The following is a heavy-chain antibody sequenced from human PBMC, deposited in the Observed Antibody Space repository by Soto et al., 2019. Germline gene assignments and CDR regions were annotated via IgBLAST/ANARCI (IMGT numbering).Heavy chain of an antibody. CDR1: NGSINRAGYS. D-gene: IGHD6-6*01. V-gene: IGHV4-31*03. CDR2: MSYSGST. CDR3: ARARVISSRNWFDP. Sequence: TSETLSLTCTISNGSINRAGYSRSWIRQHPGKGLEWVGYMSYSGSTYYSPSLKSRVTISVDTSKTQLSLKLSSVTAADTAIYFCARARVISSRNWFDPWGQGTLVTVSS. J-gene: IGHJ5*02.